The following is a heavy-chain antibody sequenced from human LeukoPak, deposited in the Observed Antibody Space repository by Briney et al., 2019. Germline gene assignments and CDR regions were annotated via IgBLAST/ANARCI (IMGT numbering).Heavy chain of an antibody. CDR1: GYTFPANY. J-gene: IGHJ4*02. V-gene: IGHV1-2*02. CDR3: ARVQVSDDNWGFFDY. CDR2: INPNSGGS. Sequence: ASVKVSCKASGYTFPANYMHWVRQAPGQGLEWMGWINPNSGGSNCAQKFLGRVTMTRETSISTAYMELSRLSSADTAVYYCARVQVSDDNWGFFDYWGQGTLVTVSS. D-gene: IGHD1-1*01.